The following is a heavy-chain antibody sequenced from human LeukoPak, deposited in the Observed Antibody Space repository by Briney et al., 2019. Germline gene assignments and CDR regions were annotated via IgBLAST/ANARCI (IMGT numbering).Heavy chain of an antibody. CDR3: AYYDSSGYYYGRLRY. Sequence: QTGGSLRLSCEASGFTFSNYDMHWVRQAPGKGLEWLAIVWYDGSDKYYADSVKGRFTVSRDNFKNTLYLHMNSLRVDDTAVYFCAYYDSSGYYYGRLRYWGQGTPVTVSS. V-gene: IGHV3-33*01. CDR1: GFTFSNYD. CDR2: VWYDGSDK. D-gene: IGHD3-22*01. J-gene: IGHJ4*02.